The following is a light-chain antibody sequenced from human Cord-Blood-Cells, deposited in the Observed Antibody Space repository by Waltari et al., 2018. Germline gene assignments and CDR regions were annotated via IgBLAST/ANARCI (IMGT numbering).Light chain of an antibody. Sequence: DIVMTQSPDSLAVSLGERATINCKPSQSVLYSSNNKNYLAWYQQKPGQPPKLLIYWASTRESGVPDRFSGSGSGTDFTLTISSLQAEDVAVYYCQQYYSTPRFGPGTKVDIK. CDR1: QSVLYSSNNKNY. CDR2: WAS. CDR3: QQYYSTPR. J-gene: IGKJ3*01. V-gene: IGKV4-1*01.